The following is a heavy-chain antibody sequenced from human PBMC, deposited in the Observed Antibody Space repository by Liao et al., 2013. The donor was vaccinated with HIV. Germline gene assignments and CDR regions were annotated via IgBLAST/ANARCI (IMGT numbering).Heavy chain of an antibody. CDR3: GGSSGYYYENFDY. D-gene: IGHD3-22*01. CDR2: IYYTGST. Sequence: QVQLQESGPGLVKPSQTLSLTCTVSGDPISSGDYYWNWIRQPPGKGLEWIGYIYYTGSTYNNPSLTSRVSISVDTSKNQISLKLTSVTAADTAVYYCGGSSGYYYENFDYWGQGTLVTVSS. J-gene: IGHJ4*02. CDR1: GDPISSGDYY. V-gene: IGHV4-30-4*08.